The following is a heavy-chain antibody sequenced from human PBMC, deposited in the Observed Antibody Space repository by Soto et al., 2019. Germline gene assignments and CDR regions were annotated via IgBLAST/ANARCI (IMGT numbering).Heavy chain of an antibody. CDR1: RFSLRTSGVG. D-gene: IGHD6-19*01. CDR2: IYWNDDK. CDR3: AKSGSSGWYGWFDP. J-gene: IGHJ5*02. V-gene: IGHV2-5*01. Sequence: GXTLVSPTQTLTXSCIFSRFSLRTSGVGVGWIRQPPGKALEWLGFIYWNDDKRYSPSLKSRLTITKDTSKNQVVLTMTNMDTLDTAKYYCAKSGSSGWYGWFDPWGQGTLGTVS.